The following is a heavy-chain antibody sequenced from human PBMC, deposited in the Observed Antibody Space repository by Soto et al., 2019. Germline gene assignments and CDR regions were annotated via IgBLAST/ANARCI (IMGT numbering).Heavy chain of an antibody. Sequence: SETLSLTCTVSGGSISSYYWSWIRQPPGKGLEWIGYIYYSGSTNYNPSLKSRVTISVDTSKNQFSLKLSSVTAADTAVYYCAGMVRGVTYYYYYGMDVWGQGXTVTV. D-gene: IGHD3-10*01. CDR3: AGMVRGVTYYYYYGMDV. CDR1: GGSISSYY. V-gene: IGHV4-59*01. J-gene: IGHJ6*02. CDR2: IYYSGST.